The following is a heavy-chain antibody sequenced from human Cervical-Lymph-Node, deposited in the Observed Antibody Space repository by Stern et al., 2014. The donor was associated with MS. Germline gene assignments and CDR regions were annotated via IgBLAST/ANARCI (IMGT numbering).Heavy chain of an antibody. J-gene: IGHJ4*02. CDR1: GGTFINYA. V-gene: IGHV1-69*06. Sequence: QVQLGQSGAEVKKPGSSVKVSCKASGGTFINYAISWVRQAPGQGLEWMGDIDPIFGTTNHAQKFRGRVTITADKSTSTAYMEVSSLRSEDTAVYYCAGPRYNFWGQGTLVVVSS. D-gene: IGHD3-9*01. CDR2: IDPIFGTT. CDR3: AGPRYNF.